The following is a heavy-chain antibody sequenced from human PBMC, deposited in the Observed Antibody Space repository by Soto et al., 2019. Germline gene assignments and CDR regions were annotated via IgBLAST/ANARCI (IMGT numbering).Heavy chain of an antibody. CDR3: ARCNSIDY. D-gene: IGHD2-2*01. CDR2: ISDSGANT. Sequence: AGGSLRLSCAASGFTFTSYPMTWFRQAPGKGLEWVSPISDSGANTYYADSVKGRFTISSDNSQNTLYLQMNSLRAEDTAVYYYARCNSIDYWGQGGLGTVSS. J-gene: IGHJ4*02. V-gene: IGHV3-23*01. CDR1: GFTFTSYP.